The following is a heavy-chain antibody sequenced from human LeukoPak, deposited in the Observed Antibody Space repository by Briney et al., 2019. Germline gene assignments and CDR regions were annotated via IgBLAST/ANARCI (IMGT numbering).Heavy chain of an antibody. CDR3: ARGGYSYGIDFDY. CDR2: ISASNGNT. D-gene: IGHD5-18*01. CDR1: GYTLTELS. V-gene: IGHV1-18*01. J-gene: IGHJ4*02. Sequence: RASVKVSCKVSGYTLTELSMHWVRQAPGQGLEWMGWISASNGNTNYAQKLQGRVTMTTDTSTSTAYMELRSLRSDDTAVYYCARGGYSYGIDFDYWGQGTLVTVSS.